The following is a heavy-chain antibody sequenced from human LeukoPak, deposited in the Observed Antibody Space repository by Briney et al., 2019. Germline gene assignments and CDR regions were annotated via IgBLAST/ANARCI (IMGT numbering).Heavy chain of an antibody. J-gene: IGHJ3*02. CDR1: GFTFSSYE. Sequence: GGSLRLSCATSGFTFSSYELDWVRKAPGKGLVGVSYISSSGSIYYADSVKGRFTISRDNAKNSLYLQMNSLRAEDTAVYYCAREGYGGTSDAFDIWGQGTMVTVSS. D-gene: IGHD4-23*01. V-gene: IGHV3-48*03. CDR3: AREGYGGTSDAFDI. CDR2: ISSSGSI.